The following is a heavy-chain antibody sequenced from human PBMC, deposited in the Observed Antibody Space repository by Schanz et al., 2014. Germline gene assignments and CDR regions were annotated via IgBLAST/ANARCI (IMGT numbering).Heavy chain of an antibody. CDR3: ARGTDTAMEHRPFDY. V-gene: IGHV3-66*01. CDR1: GFTVSKNY. Sequence: EVQLVESGGGLVQPGGSLRLSRAASGFTVSKNYMSWVRQAPGKGLEWVSIIYTDGSTYYADSVRDRFTISRDNSKNMLYLQINNLRAEDTAVYYCARGTDTAMEHRPFDYWGQGTLVTVSS. J-gene: IGHJ4*02. D-gene: IGHD5-18*01. CDR2: IYTDGST.